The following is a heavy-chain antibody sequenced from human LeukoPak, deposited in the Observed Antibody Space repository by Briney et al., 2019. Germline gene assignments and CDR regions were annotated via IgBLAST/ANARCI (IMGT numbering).Heavy chain of an antibody. V-gene: IGHV3-21*01. CDR1: GFTFSSYS. CDR3: ARVAPTRWDY. J-gene: IGHJ4*02. D-gene: IGHD4-23*01. CDR2: TSSSSSYI. Sequence: GGSLRLSCAASGFTFSSYSMNWVRQAPGKGLEWVSSTSSSSSYIYYADSGKGRFTISRDNAKNSLYLQMNSLRAEDTAVYYCARVAPTRWDYWGQGTLVTVSS.